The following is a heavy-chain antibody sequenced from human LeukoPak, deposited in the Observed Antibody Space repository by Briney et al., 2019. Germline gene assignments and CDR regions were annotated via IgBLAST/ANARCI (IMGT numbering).Heavy chain of an antibody. Sequence: ASVKVSCKASGYSFINYYIHWVRQAPGQGLEWMGIINPSGAGTSFAQKFQGRVTITADKSTSTAYMELSSLRSEDTAVYYCARSKITMIVVVPVVDAFDIWGQGTMVTVSS. CDR3: ARSKITMIVVVPVVDAFDI. J-gene: IGHJ3*02. D-gene: IGHD3-22*01. V-gene: IGHV1-46*01. CDR1: GYSFINYY. CDR2: INPSGAGT.